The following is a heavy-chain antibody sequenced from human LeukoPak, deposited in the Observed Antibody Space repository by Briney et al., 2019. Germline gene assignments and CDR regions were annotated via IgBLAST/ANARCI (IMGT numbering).Heavy chain of an antibody. D-gene: IGHD2-21*01. J-gene: IGHJ4*02. CDR1: GFTFSTYA. CDR2: IGVSGYST. Sequence: GGSLRLSCTASGFTFSTYAMSWVRQAPGKGLEWVSAIGVSGYSTYYADSVKGRFTISRDNSKNTLYLQMSSLRAEDTAVYYCARDFSYHSPLPPYSEYWGQGTPVTVSS. CDR3: ARDFSYHSPLPPYSEY. V-gene: IGHV3-23*01.